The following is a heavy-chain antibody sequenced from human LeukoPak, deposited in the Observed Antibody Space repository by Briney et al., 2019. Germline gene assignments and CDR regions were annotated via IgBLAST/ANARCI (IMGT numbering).Heavy chain of an antibody. CDR1: GGSIGSYY. V-gene: IGHV4-59*01. J-gene: IGHJ4*02. D-gene: IGHD4-17*01. CDR2: IYYSGST. Sequence: SETLSLTCTVSGGSIGSYYWSWIRQPPGKGLEWIGYIYYSGSTNYNPSLKSRVTISVDTSKNQFSLKLSSVTAADTAVYYCARDSGDYGDYYFDYWGQGTLVTVSS. CDR3: ARDSGDYGDYYFDY.